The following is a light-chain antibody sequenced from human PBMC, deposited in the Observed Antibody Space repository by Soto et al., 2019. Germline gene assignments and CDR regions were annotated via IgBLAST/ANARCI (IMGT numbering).Light chain of an antibody. V-gene: IGKV3-20*01. J-gene: IGKJ2*01. CDR1: QSVRNSY. Sequence: EIVLTQSPGTLSLSPGERATLSCRASQSVRNSYLAWYQQKPGQAPRLLIYGASTRATGIPDRFSGSGSGTDFTLTINRLEPEDFAVYYCQQYGTSPPYTFGQGTKLEIK. CDR3: QQYGTSPPYT. CDR2: GAS.